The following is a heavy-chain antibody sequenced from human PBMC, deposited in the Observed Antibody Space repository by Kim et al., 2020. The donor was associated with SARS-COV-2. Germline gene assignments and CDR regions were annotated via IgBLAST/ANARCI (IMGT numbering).Heavy chain of an antibody. Sequence: GGSLRLSCAGSGFTLSSSAMNWVRQAPGKGLEWVAVISYDGSNTYYADSVKGRFIISRDNSKSTVSLQMNSLRPEDTAVYYCARDSGGRRQLYAIPYYVMDVWGQGTTVTVSS. CDR2: ISYDGSNT. D-gene: IGHD2-21*01. CDR1: GFTLSSSA. V-gene: IGHV3-30*04. J-gene: IGHJ6*02. CDR3: ARDSGGRRQLYAIPYYVMDV.